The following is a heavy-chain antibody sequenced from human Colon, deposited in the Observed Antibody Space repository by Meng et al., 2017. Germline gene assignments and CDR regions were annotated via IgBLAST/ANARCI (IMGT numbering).Heavy chain of an antibody. J-gene: IGHJ4*02. CDR2: IHPSGST. CDR1: GGSFSDYY. D-gene: IGHD3-9*01. CDR3: ARGVDWAKSGNF. Sequence: VELSQWGEGLLKPSETLSLPCAVYGGSFSDYYLTWIRQPPGKGLEWVGEIHPSGSTYYSPSLQSRVTITLDTSKNQFSLTLSSMTAADTAVYYCARGVDWAKSGNFWGQGTLVTVS. V-gene: IGHV4-34*01.